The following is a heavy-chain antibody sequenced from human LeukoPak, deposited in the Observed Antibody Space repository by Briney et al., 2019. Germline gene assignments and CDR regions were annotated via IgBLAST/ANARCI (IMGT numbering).Heavy chain of an antibody. D-gene: IGHD2-8*02. Sequence: PGGSLRLSCAASGFTVSSNYMSWVRQAPGKGLEWVSVIYSGGSTYYADSVKGRFTTSRDNSKKTLYLQMNSLRAEDTAVYYCARDRVTESTDLLPWGMDVWGQGTTVTVSS. V-gene: IGHV3-53*01. J-gene: IGHJ6*02. CDR3: ARDRVTESTDLLPWGMDV. CDR2: IYSGGST. CDR1: GFTVSSNY.